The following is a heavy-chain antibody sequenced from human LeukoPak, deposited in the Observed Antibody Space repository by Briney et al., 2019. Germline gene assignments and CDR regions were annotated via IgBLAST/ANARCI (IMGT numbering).Heavy chain of an antibody. D-gene: IGHD5-12*01. V-gene: IGHV1-24*01. CDR1: GYTLTELS. J-gene: IGHJ4*02. Sequence: ASVKVSCTVSGYTLTELSMHWARQAPGKGLEWMGGFDPEDGETIYAQKFQGRVTMTEDTSTDTAYMELSSLRSEDTAVYYCATASLDQIVAATYFDDWGQGTLVTVSS. CDR2: FDPEDGET. CDR3: ATASLDQIVAATYFDD.